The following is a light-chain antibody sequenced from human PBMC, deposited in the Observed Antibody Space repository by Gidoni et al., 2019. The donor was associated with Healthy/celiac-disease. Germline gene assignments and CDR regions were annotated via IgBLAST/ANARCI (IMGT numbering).Light chain of an antibody. Sequence: DIQMTQSPSSLSASVGDRVTITCQASQDISNYLNWYQQKPGKAPTRLIYDPSNLETGVPSRFSGSGSGTDFTFTISSLQPEDIATYYCQQYDTLPLTFGGGTKVEIK. CDR1: QDISNY. CDR3: QQYDTLPLT. CDR2: DPS. J-gene: IGKJ4*01. V-gene: IGKV1-33*01.